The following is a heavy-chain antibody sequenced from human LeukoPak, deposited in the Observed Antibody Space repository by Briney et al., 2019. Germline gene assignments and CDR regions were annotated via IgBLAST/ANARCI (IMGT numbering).Heavy chain of an antibody. D-gene: IGHD5-18*01. CDR1: GFTFSSYA. V-gene: IGHV3-23*01. J-gene: IGHJ4*02. CDR2: ISRSADNT. CDR3: AKDLGNSFGYENVFDY. Sequence: GGSLRLSCAASGFTFSSYAMNWVRQAPGKGLEWVSGISRSADNTCYTDSVKGRFTISRDNSENTLYLQMSSLRAEDTAAYYCAKDLGNSFGYENVFDYWGQGTLVTVSS.